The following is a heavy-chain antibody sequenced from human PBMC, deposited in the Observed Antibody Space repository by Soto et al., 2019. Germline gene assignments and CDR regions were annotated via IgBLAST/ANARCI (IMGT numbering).Heavy chain of an antibody. Sequence: SVKVSCKASGGTFSSYAISWVRQAPGQGLEWMGGIIPIFGTANYAQKFQGRVTITADESTSTAYMELSSLRSEDTAVYYCARKGYCSGGSCYAGTSKGYTYYYGMDVWGQGTTVTVSS. CDR1: GGTFSSYA. V-gene: IGHV1-69*13. CDR3: ARKGYCSGGSCYAGTSKGYTYYYGMDV. D-gene: IGHD2-15*01. J-gene: IGHJ6*02. CDR2: IIPIFGTA.